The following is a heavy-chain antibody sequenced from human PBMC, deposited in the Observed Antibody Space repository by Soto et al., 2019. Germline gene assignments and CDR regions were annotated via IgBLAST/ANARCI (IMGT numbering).Heavy chain of an antibody. CDR2: INPNSGGT. D-gene: IGHD6-6*01. J-gene: IGHJ6*02. Sequence: ASVKVSCKASGYTFTGYYMHWVRQAPGQGLEWMGWINPNSGGTNYAQKFQGWVTMTRDTSISTAYMELSRLRSDDTAVYYCARSRRSSSSMGDYYYGMDVWGQGTTVTVSS. CDR3: ARSRRSSSSMGDYYYGMDV. V-gene: IGHV1-2*04. CDR1: GYTFTGYY.